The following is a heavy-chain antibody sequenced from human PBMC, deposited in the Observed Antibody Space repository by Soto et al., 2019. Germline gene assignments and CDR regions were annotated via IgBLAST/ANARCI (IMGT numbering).Heavy chain of an antibody. Sequence: SETLSLTCAVYGGSFSGYYWSWIRQPPGKGLEWIGEINHSGSTNYNPSLKSRVTISVDTSKNQFSLKLSSVTAADTAVYYCARGGPMYSSSRYYFDYWGQGTLVT. D-gene: IGHD6-6*01. CDR1: GGSFSGYY. CDR3: ARGGPMYSSSRYYFDY. J-gene: IGHJ4*02. CDR2: INHSGST. V-gene: IGHV4-34*01.